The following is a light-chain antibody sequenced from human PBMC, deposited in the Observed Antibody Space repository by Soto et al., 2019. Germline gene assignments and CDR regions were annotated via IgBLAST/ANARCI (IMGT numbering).Light chain of an antibody. CDR3: QKYSSVIT. CDR1: QGISNF. V-gene: IGKV1-27*01. J-gene: IGKJ5*01. Sequence: DIQMTQSPSSLSASVGDRVTITCRASQGISNFLAWYQQKPGKVPKLLISAASTLQSGVPSRFSGSGSGTDSTLPITSLQPEDVATYYCQKYSSVITFGQGTRLEIK. CDR2: AAS.